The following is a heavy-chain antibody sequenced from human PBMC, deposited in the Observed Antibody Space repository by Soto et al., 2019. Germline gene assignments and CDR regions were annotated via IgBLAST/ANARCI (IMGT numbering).Heavy chain of an antibody. Sequence: EPLSLTGTVASWCISSYYCSWIRQPPGKVLEWIGYIYYSGSTNYNRSLKRRVTISVDTSKNQFSLKPSSATAAATAVYYCARDYVIGNDILTAYYYGMDVWGQGTTVT. CDR2: IYYSGST. V-gene: IGHV4-59*01. CDR1: SWCISSYY. D-gene: IGHD3-9*01. J-gene: IGHJ6*02. CDR3: ARDYVIGNDILTAYYYGMDV.